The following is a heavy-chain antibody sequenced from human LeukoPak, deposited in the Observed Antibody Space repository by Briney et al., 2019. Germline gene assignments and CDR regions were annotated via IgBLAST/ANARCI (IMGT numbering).Heavy chain of an antibody. CDR1: GFTFSSYG. V-gene: IGHV3-33*06. J-gene: IGHJ4*02. CDR3: AKAKYGDYGHYFDY. CDR2: IWYDGGNK. D-gene: IGHD4-17*01. Sequence: GGSLRLSCAASGFTFSSYGMHWVRQAPGKGLEWVAVIWYDGGNKYYADSVKGRFTISRDNSKNTLYLQMNSLRAEDTAVYYCAKAKYGDYGHYFDYWGQGTLVTVSS.